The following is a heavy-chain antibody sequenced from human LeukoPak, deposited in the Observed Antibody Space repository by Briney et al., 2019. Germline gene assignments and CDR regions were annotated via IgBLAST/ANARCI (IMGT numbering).Heavy chain of an antibody. J-gene: IGHJ4*02. CDR2: IIPIFGTA. D-gene: IGHD1-26*01. Sequence: ASVKVSCKVSGYTLTELSMHWVRQAPGQGLEWMGGIIPIFGTANYAQKFQGRVTITADVSTSTAYMELSSLRSEDTAVYYCARSGEWELPSPFDYWGQGTLVTVSS. V-gene: IGHV1-69*13. CDR1: GYTLTELS. CDR3: ARSGEWELPSPFDY.